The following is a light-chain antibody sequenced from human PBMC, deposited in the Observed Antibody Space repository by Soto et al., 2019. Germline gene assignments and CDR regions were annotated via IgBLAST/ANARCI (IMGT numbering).Light chain of an antibody. CDR3: QQLRAYPHT. CDR2: PAS. CDR1: QTINNY. Sequence: DIQLTQSPPFLSASVGDRVTVTCRASQTINNYLAWFRKKEGKAPEFLIYPASTLQGGVPSRFSGHGFGINFTLPISSLQPEDFATYYCQQLRAYPHTFGHGTKLDIK. V-gene: IGKV1-9*01. J-gene: IGKJ2*01.